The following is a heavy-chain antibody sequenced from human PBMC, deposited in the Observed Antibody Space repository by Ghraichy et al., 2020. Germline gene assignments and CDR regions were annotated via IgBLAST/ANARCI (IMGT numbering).Heavy chain of an antibody. J-gene: IGHJ6*02. Sequence: GGSLRLSCAASGLTYSSYAVSWVRQAPGKGLEWVSVVGGNGVTTYYADSLRGRFSTSRDNSKNTLYLQMNSLRAEDTAVYYCAKGIATRPHYYYAMDVWGQGTTVTVSS. CDR2: VGGNGVTT. V-gene: IGHV3-23*01. CDR1: GLTYSSYA. CDR3: AKGIATRPHYYYAMDV. D-gene: IGHD6-6*01.